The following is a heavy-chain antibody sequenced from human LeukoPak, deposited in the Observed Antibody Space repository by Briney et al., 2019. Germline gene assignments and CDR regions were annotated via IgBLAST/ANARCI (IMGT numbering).Heavy chain of an antibody. CDR1: GYTFTSYY. J-gene: IGHJ4*02. V-gene: IGHV1-46*03. CDR2: INPSGGST. Sequence: ASVKVSCKASGYTFTSYYMHWVRQAPGQGLEWMGIINPSGGSTSYAQKFQGRVTMTRDTSTSTVYMELSSLRSEDTAVYCCARAKFRGVIRYTPPGYWGQGTLVTVSS. CDR3: ARAKFRGVIRYTPPGY. D-gene: IGHD3-10*01.